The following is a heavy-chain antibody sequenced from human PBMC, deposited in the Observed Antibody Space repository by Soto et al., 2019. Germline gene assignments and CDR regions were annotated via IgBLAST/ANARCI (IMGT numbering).Heavy chain of an antibody. CDR1: GFTFSSYA. Sequence: LRLSCSTSGFTFSSYALHWVRQAPGKGLEHVSAISTNGGSTYYADSVKGRFTISRDNSKNTLYLQMSSLRAEDTAVYYCVRVAGYYYHDYYGMDFWGQGTTVTVSS. V-gene: IGHV3-64D*06. CDR2: ISTNGGST. J-gene: IGHJ6*02. D-gene: IGHD6-19*01. CDR3: VRVAGYYYHDYYGMDF.